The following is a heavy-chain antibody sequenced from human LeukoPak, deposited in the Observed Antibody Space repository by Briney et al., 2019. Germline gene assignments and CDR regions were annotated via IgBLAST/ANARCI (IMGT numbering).Heavy chain of an antibody. J-gene: IGHJ4*02. V-gene: IGHV1-18*01. D-gene: IGHD6-6*01. CDR3: ARDLRSSSVYYFDY. CDR1: GYTFSSYG. CDR2: ISAYNGDT. Sequence: ASVTVSCKTSGYTFSSYGISWVRQAPGQGLEWIGWISAYNGDTNSAPKLQGRVTMTKDTSTSTAYMELRSLRSDDTAVYYCARDLRSSSVYYFDYWGQGTLITVSS.